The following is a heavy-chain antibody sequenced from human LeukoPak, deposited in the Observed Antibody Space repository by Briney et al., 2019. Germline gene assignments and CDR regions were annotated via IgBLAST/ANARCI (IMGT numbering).Heavy chain of an antibody. CDR2: IYHSGST. CDR3: ARSGYSSSWYKAEYFQH. D-gene: IGHD6-13*01. V-gene: IGHV4-59*12. CDR1: GVSITTYY. Sequence: PSETLSLTCTVSGVSITTYYWSWIRQPPGKVLEWIGYIYHSGSTNYNPSLKSRVTISVDTSKNQFSLKLSSVTAADTAVYYCARSGYSSSWYKAEYFQHWGQGTLVTVSS. J-gene: IGHJ1*01.